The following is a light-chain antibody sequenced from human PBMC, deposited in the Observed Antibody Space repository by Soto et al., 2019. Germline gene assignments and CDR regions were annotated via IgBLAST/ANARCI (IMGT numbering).Light chain of an antibody. CDR3: QQYGSSPLT. V-gene: IGKV3-20*01. J-gene: IGKJ4*01. CDR1: QSVSRNQ. CDR2: GAS. Sequence: EIVLTQSPGTLSLSPGERATLSCRASQSVSRNQLAWYQQKPGQAPRLLIYGASSRATGIPDRFSGSVSGTDFTLTISRLEPEDFAVYYCQQYGSSPLTFGGGTKVEIK.